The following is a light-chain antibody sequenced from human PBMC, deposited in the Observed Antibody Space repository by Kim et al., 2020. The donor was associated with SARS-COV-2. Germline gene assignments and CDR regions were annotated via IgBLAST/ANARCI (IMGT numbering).Light chain of an antibody. CDR1: SSDVGGYNY. V-gene: IGLV2-14*03. J-gene: IGLJ3*02. CDR2: DVT. CDR3: SSYTSSSTWV. Sequence: GQSITLSCTGTSSDVGGYNYVSWYQQHPGKAPKLMIYDVTNRPSGVSNRFSGSKSGNTASLTISGLQAEDEADYYCSSYTSSSTWVFGAGTKVTVL.